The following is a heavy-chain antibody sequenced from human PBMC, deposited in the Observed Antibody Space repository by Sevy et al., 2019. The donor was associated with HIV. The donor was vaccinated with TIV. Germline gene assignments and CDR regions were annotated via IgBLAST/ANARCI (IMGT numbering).Heavy chain of an antibody. CDR1: GFTFSNAW. V-gene: IGHV3-15*01. CDR2: IKSKTDGGTT. CDR3: TTDRYDSSGYYPFDY. D-gene: IGHD3-22*01. Sequence: GGSLRLSCAASGFTFSNAWMSWVRQAPGKGLEWVGGIKSKTDGGTTDYAAPVKGRFTISRDDSKHTPYLQMNSLKTEDTAVYYCTTDRYDSSGYYPFDYWGQGTLVTVSS. J-gene: IGHJ4*02.